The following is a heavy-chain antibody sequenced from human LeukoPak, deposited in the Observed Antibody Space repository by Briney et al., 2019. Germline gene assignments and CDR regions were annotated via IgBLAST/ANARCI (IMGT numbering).Heavy chain of an antibody. CDR2: IKSKTDGGTT. CDR3: TTDPYCGGDCYVWFDP. CDR1: GFTFSNAW. V-gene: IGHV3-15*01. Sequence: GGSLRLSRAASGFTFSNAWMSWVRQAPGKGLEWVGRIKSKTDGGTTDYAAPVKGRFTISRDDSKSTLYLQMNSLKTEDTAVYYCTTDPYCGGDCYVWFDPWGQGTLVTVSS. J-gene: IGHJ5*02. D-gene: IGHD2-21*02.